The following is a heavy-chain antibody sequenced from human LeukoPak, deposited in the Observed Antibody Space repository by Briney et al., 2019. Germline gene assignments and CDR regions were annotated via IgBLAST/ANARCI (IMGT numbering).Heavy chain of an antibody. CDR1: ELTFSTYG. D-gene: IGHD7-27*01. V-gene: IGHV3-53*01. J-gene: IGHJ3*02. Sequence: GGSLRLSCAASELTFSTYGMHWVRQAPGKGPEWVSVIYSIGSTFYADSVKGRFTISRDNSKNTLYLHMNSLRAEDTAVYYCARDRVYLGREDAFDIWGQGTMVTVSS. CDR3: ARDRVYLGREDAFDI. CDR2: IYSIGST.